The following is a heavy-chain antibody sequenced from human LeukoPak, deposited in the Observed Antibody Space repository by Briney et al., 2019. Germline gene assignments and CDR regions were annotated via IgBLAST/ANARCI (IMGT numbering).Heavy chain of an antibody. CDR1: GGSISSSSYY. CDR3: ARLRGPAAPMG. CDR2: IYYSGTT. Sequence: PSETLSLTCSVSGGSISSSSYYWGWIRQPPGKGLEWLGSIYYSGTTYYNPSLKSRVTISVDTSKNQFSLKLRSVTAADMAVYYCARLRGPAAPMGWGQGTLVTVSS. D-gene: IGHD2-2*01. J-gene: IGHJ4*02. V-gene: IGHV4-39*01.